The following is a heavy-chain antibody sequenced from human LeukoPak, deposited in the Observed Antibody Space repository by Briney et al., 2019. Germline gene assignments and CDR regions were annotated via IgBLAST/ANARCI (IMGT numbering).Heavy chain of an antibody. V-gene: IGHV1-69*13. J-gene: IGHJ5*02. D-gene: IGHD2-15*01. CDR3: ARDAWSGYCSGGSCYRDWFDP. CDR1: GGTFSSYA. Sequence: SVKVSCKASGGTFSSYAISWVRQTPGQGLEWMGGIIPIFGTANYAQKFQGRVTITADESTSTAYMELSSLRSEDTAVYYCARDAWSGYCSGGSCYRDWFDPWGQGTLVTVSS. CDR2: IIPIFGTA.